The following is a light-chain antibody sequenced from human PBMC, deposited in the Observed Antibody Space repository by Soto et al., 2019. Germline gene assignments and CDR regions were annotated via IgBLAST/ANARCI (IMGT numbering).Light chain of an antibody. J-gene: IGKJ1*01. CDR2: GAS. CDR3: QQYNNWPPDRT. V-gene: IGKV3-15*01. CDR1: HNVSSN. Sequence: EIVMTQSPATLSVSPGERATLSCRASHNVSSNLAWYQQKPGQAPRLLIYGASTRATGIPARFSGSGSGTEFTLTISSLQSEDFAIYLCQQYNNWPPDRTFGQGTKVEIK.